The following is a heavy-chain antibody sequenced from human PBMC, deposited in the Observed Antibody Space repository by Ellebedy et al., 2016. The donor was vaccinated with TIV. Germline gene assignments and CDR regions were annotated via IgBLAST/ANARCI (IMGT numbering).Heavy chain of an antibody. D-gene: IGHD3-22*01. CDR2: IYSGGST. Sequence: GGSLRLXCAASGFTVSSNYMSWVRQAPGKGLEWVSVIYSGGSTYYADSVKGRFTISRDNSKNTLYLQMNSLRAEDTAVYYCARAGGDDSSGSYIPLSAFDIWGQGTMVTVSS. CDR1: GFTVSSNY. V-gene: IGHV3-53*01. J-gene: IGHJ3*02. CDR3: ARAGGDDSSGSYIPLSAFDI.